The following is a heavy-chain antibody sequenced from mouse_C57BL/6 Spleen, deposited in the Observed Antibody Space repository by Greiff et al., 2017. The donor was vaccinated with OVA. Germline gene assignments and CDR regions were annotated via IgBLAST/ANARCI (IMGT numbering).Heavy chain of an antibody. CDR3: ARSFITTVDFDY. V-gene: IGHV1-20*01. CDR1: GYSFTGYF. J-gene: IGHJ2*01. Sequence: VQLKESGPELVKPGDSVKISCKASGYSFTGYFMNWVMQSHGKSLEWIGRINPYNGDTFYNQKFKGKATLTVDKSSSTAHMELRSLTSEDSAVYYCARSFITTVDFDYWGQGTTLTVSS. D-gene: IGHD1-1*01. CDR2: INPYNGDT.